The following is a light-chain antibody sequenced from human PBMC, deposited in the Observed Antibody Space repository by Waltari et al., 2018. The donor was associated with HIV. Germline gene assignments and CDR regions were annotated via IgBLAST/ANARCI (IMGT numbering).Light chain of an antibody. CDR3: QQYGTSPPYT. CDR1: QSVSSRH. CDR2: GTS. Sequence: EVVLTQSPGTPSLSPGERATLSCRASQSVSSRHLAWYPQKPGQAPRLLIYGTSNRATGIPDRFSGSGSGTDFTLTISRLEPGDFAVYFCQQYGTSPPYTFGQGTKLEIK. J-gene: IGKJ2*01. V-gene: IGKV3-20*01.